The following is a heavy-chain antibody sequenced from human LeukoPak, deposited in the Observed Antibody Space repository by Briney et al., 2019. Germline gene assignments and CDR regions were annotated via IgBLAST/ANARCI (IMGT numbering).Heavy chain of an antibody. J-gene: IGHJ3*02. V-gene: IGHV4-39*01. CDR3: ASTRVVADAFDI. Sequence: SETLSLTCTVSGGSISSSSYYWGWIRQPPGKGLEWIGSIYYSGSTYYNPSLKSRVTLSVDTSKNQFSLKLSSVTAADTAVYYCASTRVVADAFDIWGQGTMVTVSS. CDR2: IYYSGST. D-gene: IGHD3-22*01. CDR1: GGSISSSSYY.